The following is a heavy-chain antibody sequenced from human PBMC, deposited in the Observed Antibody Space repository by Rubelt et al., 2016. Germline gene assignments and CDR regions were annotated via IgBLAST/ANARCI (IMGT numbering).Heavy chain of an antibody. CDR1: GFTLSHYS. CDR3: ARLYSSGYD. V-gene: IGHV3-73*01. J-gene: IGHJ4*02. D-gene: IGHD5-18*01. CDR2: IRSKANNYAT. Sequence: VQLVESGGGVVQPGRSLRLSCATSGFTLSHYSMNWVRQASGKGLEWVGRIRSKANNYATAYAASVRGRFTVSRDDSKNTEYLQMNTLRTEDTAVYFCARLYSSGYDWGQGTLVTVSS.